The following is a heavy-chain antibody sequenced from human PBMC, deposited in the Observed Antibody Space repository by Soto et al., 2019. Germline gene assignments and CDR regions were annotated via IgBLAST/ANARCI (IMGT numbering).Heavy chain of an antibody. Sequence: ASVKVSCKASGYSFTSYGISWVRQAPGQGLEWMGWISAYNGNKKYAQKLQGRVTMTTDTSTSTAYMELRSLRSYDTAVYYCARDLGQQLVDYWGQGTLVTVSS. D-gene: IGHD6-13*01. CDR3: ARDLGQQLVDY. V-gene: IGHV1-18*01. CDR2: ISAYNGNK. J-gene: IGHJ4*02. CDR1: GYSFTSYG.